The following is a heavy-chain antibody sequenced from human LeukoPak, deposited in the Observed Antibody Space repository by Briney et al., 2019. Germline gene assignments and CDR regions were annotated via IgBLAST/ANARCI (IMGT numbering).Heavy chain of an antibody. J-gene: IGHJ4*02. CDR2: IWYDGSNK. CDR3: ARDGGYSYGPLEYYFDY. V-gene: IGHV3-33*01. D-gene: IGHD5-18*01. CDR1: GFTFSSYG. Sequence: PGRSLRLSCAASGFTFSSYGMHWVRQAPGKGLDGVAVIWYDGSNKYYADSVKGRFTISSDNSKNTLYLQMSSLRAEDTAVYSCARDGGYSYGPLEYYFDYWGQGTLVTVSS.